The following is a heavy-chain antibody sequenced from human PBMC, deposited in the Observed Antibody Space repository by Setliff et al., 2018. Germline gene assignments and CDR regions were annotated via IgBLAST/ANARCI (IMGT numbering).Heavy chain of an antibody. Sequence: ASVKVSCKASGYIFNTFGINWMRRAPGQGLEWIGWISPYNGDTKYAQNLQGRVTLTTDTSTSTAYVEVRSLKSDDTAVYYCARSPPNRGVGQGHHMDVWGKGTTVTVSS. D-gene: IGHD1-26*01. V-gene: IGHV1-18*01. J-gene: IGHJ6*03. CDR3: ARSPPNRGVGQGHHMDV. CDR2: ISPYNGDT. CDR1: GYIFNTFG.